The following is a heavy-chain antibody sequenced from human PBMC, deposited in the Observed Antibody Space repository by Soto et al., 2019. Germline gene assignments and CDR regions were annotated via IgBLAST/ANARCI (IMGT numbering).Heavy chain of an antibody. V-gene: IGHV4-59*01. D-gene: IGHD2-21*01. Sequence: SETLSLTCTVSGGSISSYYWSWIRQPPGKGLEWIGYIYYSGSTNYNPSLKSRVTIALDTSKNQFFRKQSSVTAAQTAVYYCASSAYCGGDCSYSPNYYYYYMDVWGKGTTVTVSS. CDR3: ASSAYCGGDCSYSPNYYYYYMDV. CDR2: IYYSGST. J-gene: IGHJ6*03. CDR1: GGSISSYY.